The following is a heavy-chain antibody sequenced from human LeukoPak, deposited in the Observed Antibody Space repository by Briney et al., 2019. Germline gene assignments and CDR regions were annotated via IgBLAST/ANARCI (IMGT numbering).Heavy chain of an antibody. Sequence: GGSLRLSCAASGFTFSSYSMNWVRQAPGKGLEWVSSISSSSSYIYYADSVKGRFTISRDNAQNSLYLQMNSLRAEDTAVYYCARVVGNLGAPIDYWGQGTLVTVSS. CDR1: GFTFSSYS. V-gene: IGHV3-21*01. J-gene: IGHJ4*02. D-gene: IGHD1-26*01. CDR2: ISSSSSYI. CDR3: ARVVGNLGAPIDY.